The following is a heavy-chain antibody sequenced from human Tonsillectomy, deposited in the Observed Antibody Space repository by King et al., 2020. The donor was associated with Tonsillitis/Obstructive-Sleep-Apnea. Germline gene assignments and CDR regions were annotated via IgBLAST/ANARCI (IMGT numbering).Heavy chain of an antibody. Sequence: VQLQESGPGLVKPSETLSLSCTVSGVSISGYYWSWIRQPPGKGLEWIAYIYYSGITNFNPSLKSRVTISVDTSKNQFSLRLTSVTAADTAVYYCARGYSSNGDMDVWGQGTTVTVSS. CDR3: ARGYSSNGDMDV. CDR2: IYYSGIT. D-gene: IGHD2-15*01. J-gene: IGHJ6*02. V-gene: IGHV4-59*01. CDR1: GVSISGYY.